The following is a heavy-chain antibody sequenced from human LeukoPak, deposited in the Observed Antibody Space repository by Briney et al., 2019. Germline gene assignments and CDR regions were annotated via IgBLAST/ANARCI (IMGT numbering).Heavy chain of an antibody. CDR1: GGSISSHY. Sequence: PSETLSLTCTVSGGSISSHYWGWIRQPPGKGLEWIGYIYYSGSTNYNPSLKSRVTISVDTSKNQFSLKLSSVTAADTAVYYCARVKSPRSGDYMDVWGKGTTVTVSS. D-gene: IGHD3-10*01. CDR3: ARVKSPRSGDYMDV. J-gene: IGHJ6*03. CDR2: IYYSGST. V-gene: IGHV4-59*11.